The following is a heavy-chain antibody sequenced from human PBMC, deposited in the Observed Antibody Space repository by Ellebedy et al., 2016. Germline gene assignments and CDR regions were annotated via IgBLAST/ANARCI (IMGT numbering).Heavy chain of an antibody. J-gene: IGHJ6*02. CDR2: IKQDGSEK. Sequence: GESLKISXAASGFTFSSYWMSWVRQAPGKGLEWVANIKQDGSEKYYVDSVKGRFTISRDNAKNSLYLQMNSLRAEDTAVYYCARWDIVATITIRYYYGMDVWGQGTTVTVSS. CDR1: GFTFSSYW. CDR3: ARWDIVATITIRYYYGMDV. V-gene: IGHV3-7*03. D-gene: IGHD5-12*01.